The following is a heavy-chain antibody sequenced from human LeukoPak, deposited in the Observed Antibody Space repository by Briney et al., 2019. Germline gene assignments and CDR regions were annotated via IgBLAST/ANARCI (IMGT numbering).Heavy chain of an antibody. Sequence: PGGSLRLSCAASGFTFSDYYMSWIRQAPGKGLEWVSDISSSSSYTNYADSVKGRFTISRDNAKNSLYLQMNSLRAEDTAVYYCAREGLYSSSWESDYWGQGTLVTVSS. D-gene: IGHD6-13*01. V-gene: IGHV3-11*05. CDR1: GFTFSDYY. J-gene: IGHJ4*02. CDR2: ISSSSSYT. CDR3: AREGLYSSSWESDY.